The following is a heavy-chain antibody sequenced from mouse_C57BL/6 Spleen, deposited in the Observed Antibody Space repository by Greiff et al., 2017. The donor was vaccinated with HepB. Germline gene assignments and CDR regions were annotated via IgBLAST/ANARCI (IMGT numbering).Heavy chain of an antibody. J-gene: IGHJ3*01. D-gene: IGHD2-3*01. CDR2: IDPSDSYT. V-gene: IGHV1-50*01. CDR1: GYTFTSYW. Sequence: VQLQQPGAELVKPGASVKLSCKASGYTFTSYWMQWVKQRPGQGLEWIGEIDPSDSYTNYNQKFKGKATLTVDTSSSTAYMQLSSLTSEDSAVYYCARHGYYEGFAYWGQGTLVTVSA. CDR3: ARHGYYEGFAY.